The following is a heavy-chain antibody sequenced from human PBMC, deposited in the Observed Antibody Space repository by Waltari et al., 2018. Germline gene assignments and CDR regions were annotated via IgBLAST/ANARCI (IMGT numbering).Heavy chain of an antibody. J-gene: IGHJ3*02. CDR3: AREGGRYYDVFDI. V-gene: IGHV3-30*04. CDR1: GFTFNGYA. Sequence: QVQLVESGGGVVQPGRSLRLSCAAYGFTFNGYAMHWVRQAPGKGLEWVAVISYDGRNKYYAASVKGRFTISRDNSKNTLYLQMNSLRAEDTAVYYCAREGGRYYDVFDIWGQGTMVTVSS. D-gene: IGHD3-10*01. CDR2: ISYDGRNK.